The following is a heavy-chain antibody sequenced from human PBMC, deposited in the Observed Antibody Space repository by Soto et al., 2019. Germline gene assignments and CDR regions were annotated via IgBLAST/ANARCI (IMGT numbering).Heavy chain of an antibody. CDR3: ARTEPVVGNAHFDY. Sequence: ASVKVSCKASGYNFYTYGITWVRQAPGQGLEWVGWISAYRGNTKYAQRFQGRVTMTTDTSTNTAYMELRSLRSDDTAVYFCARTEPVVGNAHFDYWGQGSLVTVSS. CDR1: GYNFYTYG. J-gene: IGHJ4*02. CDR2: ISAYRGNT. D-gene: IGHD2-21*01. V-gene: IGHV1-18*01.